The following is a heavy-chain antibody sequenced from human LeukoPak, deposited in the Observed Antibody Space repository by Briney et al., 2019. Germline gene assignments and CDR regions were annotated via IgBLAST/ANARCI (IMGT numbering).Heavy chain of an antibody. CDR2: ISSSSYI. J-gene: IGHJ5*02. CDR1: GFTFSSYS. CDR3: ARFIVVVVAATDANWFDP. Sequence: GGSLRLSCAASGFTFSSYSMNWVRQAPGKGLEWVSSISSSSYIYYADSVKGRFTISRDNAKNSLYLQMNSLRAEDTAVYYCARFIVVVVAATDANWFDPWGQGTLVTVSS. V-gene: IGHV3-21*01. D-gene: IGHD2-15*01.